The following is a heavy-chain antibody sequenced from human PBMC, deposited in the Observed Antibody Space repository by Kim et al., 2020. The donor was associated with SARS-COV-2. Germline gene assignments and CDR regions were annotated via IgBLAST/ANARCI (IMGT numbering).Heavy chain of an antibody. Sequence: YADSVKGRFTISRDNSKNTLYLQINNLRADDTAVYYCAKTRAVVFDAFDLWGHGTMVTVSS. CDR3: AKTRAVVFDAFDL. V-gene: IGHV3-23*01. D-gene: IGHD2-15*01. J-gene: IGHJ3*01.